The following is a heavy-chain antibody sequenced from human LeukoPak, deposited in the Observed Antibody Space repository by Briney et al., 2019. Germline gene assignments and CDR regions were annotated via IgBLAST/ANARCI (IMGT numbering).Heavy chain of an antibody. CDR2: LYYSGST. D-gene: IGHD1-1*01. V-gene: IGHV4-39*01. CDR3: ARGTYTYFDS. Sequence: PSETLSLTCTVSGGSISSSNYYWGWIRQPPGEGLEWIGYLYYSGSTYYNPSLKSRVTMSVDTSKNQFSLKLSSVTAADTAVYYCARGTYTYFDSWGQGTLVTVSS. CDR1: GGSISSSNYY. J-gene: IGHJ4*02.